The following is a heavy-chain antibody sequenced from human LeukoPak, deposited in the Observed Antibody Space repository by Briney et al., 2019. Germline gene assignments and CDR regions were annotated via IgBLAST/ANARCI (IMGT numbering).Heavy chain of an antibody. Sequence: NPSETLSLTCTVSGGSISSSSYYWGWIRQPPGKGLEWIGSIYYSGSTYYNPSLKSRVTISVDTSKNQFSLKLSSVTAADTAVYYCARVPSSVSGPRVYYYYMDVWGKGTTVTVSS. D-gene: IGHD2-8*01. J-gene: IGHJ6*03. CDR2: IYYSGST. CDR1: GGSISSSSYY. V-gene: IGHV4-39*07. CDR3: ARVPSSVSGPRVYYYYMDV.